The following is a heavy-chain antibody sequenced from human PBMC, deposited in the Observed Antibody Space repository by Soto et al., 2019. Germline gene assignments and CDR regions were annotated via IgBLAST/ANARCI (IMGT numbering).Heavy chain of an antibody. V-gene: IGHV3-15*01. Sequence: GGSLRLSCAASGFTFSNAWMNWVRQVPGKGLEWVGRIKSKSDGGTTDYAAPVQGRFIVSRDDSKNTLYLQMQSLRTEDTAVYYCATDPFSGSYYGFYIWGQGTMVTVSS. J-gene: IGHJ3*02. CDR1: GFTFSNAW. D-gene: IGHD1-26*01. CDR2: IKSKSDGGTT. CDR3: ATDPFSGSYYGFYI.